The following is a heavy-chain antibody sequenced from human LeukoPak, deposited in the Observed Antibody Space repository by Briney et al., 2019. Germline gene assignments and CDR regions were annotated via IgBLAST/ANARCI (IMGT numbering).Heavy chain of an antibody. Sequence: GGSLRLSCAASGFTFSTYWMSWVRQAPGKGLEWVANIKHDGSEKYYVHSVKGRFTISRDNAKNSVFLQMNSLRAEDTAVYYCARLGLAVAGFYGMDVWGQGTTVTVSS. D-gene: IGHD6-19*01. V-gene: IGHV3-7*04. J-gene: IGHJ6*02. CDR2: IKHDGSEK. CDR3: ARLGLAVAGFYGMDV. CDR1: GFTFSTYW.